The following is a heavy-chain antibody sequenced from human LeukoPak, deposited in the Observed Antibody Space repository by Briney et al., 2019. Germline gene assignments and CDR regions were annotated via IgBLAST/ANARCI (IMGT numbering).Heavy chain of an antibody. D-gene: IGHD2-2*01. CDR1: GGSISSYY. CDR3: AKDSLRTVPAASFDY. Sequence: PSETLSLTCTVSGGSISSYYWSWIRQPPGKGLEWIGYIYYSGSTNYNPSLKSRVTISVDTSKNQFSLKLSSVTAADTAVYYCAKDSLRTVPAASFDYWGQGTLVTVSS. V-gene: IGHV4-59*01. CDR2: IYYSGST. J-gene: IGHJ4*02.